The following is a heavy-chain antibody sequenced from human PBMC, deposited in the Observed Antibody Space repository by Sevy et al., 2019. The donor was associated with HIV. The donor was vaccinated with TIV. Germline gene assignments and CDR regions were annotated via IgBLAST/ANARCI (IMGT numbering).Heavy chain of an antibody. CDR2: INPASGAT. J-gene: IGHJ4*02. Sequence: ASVKVSCKAFGYIFSDYWIYWVRQAPGQGFEWMGWINPASGATVSGQKFQGRVAMTSDTSINTAYMELYRLTSDDTAVYYCARGGSDGNYWGQGSLVTVSS. D-gene: IGHD5-12*01. CDR3: ARGGSDGNY. V-gene: IGHV1-2*02. CDR1: GYIFSDYW.